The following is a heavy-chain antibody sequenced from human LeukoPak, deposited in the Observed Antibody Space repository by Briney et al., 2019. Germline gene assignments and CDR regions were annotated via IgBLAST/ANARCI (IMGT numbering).Heavy chain of an antibody. CDR1: GFNFNNYD. CDR3: ANLPGSNRPDY. V-gene: IGHV3-30*02. J-gene: IGHJ4*02. Sequence: PGGSLTLSCVASGFNFNNYDFHWVRQAPGKGLEWVAFIKFHGHETFYADSVEGRFTISRDNSKNTLYLQMNSLRPEDTAVYYCANLPGSNRPDYWGQGNLVTVSS. CDR2: IKFHGHET. D-gene: IGHD1-14*01.